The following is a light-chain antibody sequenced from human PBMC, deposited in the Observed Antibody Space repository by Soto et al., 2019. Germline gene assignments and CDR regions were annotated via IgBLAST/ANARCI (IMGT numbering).Light chain of an antibody. V-gene: IGKV1-5*03. CDR1: QSISSW. J-gene: IGKJ1*01. CDR3: QQYSTRRT. Sequence: IQMNQSASTLSASVGYRVTITCRASQSISSWLAWYQQKPGKAPKILIYKASDLESGVPSRFNGSGSGTEFTLTISSMKPDDFATDYCQQYSTRRTFCQGTKVDIK. CDR2: KAS.